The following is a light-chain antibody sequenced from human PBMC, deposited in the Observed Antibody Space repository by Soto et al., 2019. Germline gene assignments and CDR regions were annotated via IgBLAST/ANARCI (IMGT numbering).Light chain of an antibody. Sequence: DIQMTQSPSSLSASVGDRVTITCRASQSISNYLNWYRQKPGKAPKLLMFAASSLQSGVPSRFSGGGSGTDFTLTISSLQPEDFATYYCQQSYSTPRTFGQGTKVEIK. J-gene: IGKJ1*01. CDR2: AAS. CDR3: QQSYSTPRT. V-gene: IGKV1-39*01. CDR1: QSISNY.